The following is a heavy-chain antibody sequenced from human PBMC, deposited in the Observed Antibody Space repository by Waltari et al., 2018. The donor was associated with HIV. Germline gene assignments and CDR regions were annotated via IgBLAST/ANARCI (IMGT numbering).Heavy chain of an antibody. Sequence: QVRLQQWGAGLLNPSESLSLTCAVYDGSFSGYYWSCMCRAQWKVLGCSWVMKHRGSINYNPALKSRVIVSSDRYKSQYALELTSETDADTALDYCAREALRSGMDVWGLGTTVSVSS. CDR2: MKHRGSI. CDR1: DGSFSGYY. CDR3: AREALRSGMDV. V-gene: IGHV4-34*01. J-gene: IGHJ6*02.